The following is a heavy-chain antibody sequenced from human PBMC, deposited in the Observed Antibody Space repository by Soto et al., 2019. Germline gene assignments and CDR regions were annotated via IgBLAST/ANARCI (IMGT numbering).Heavy chain of an antibody. CDR3: ARALKDTVMAHHAFDM. V-gene: IGHV5-51*01. J-gene: IGHJ3*02. CDR1: GYIFTSHW. Sequence: GESLKISCKGSGYIFTSHWIGWVRQMPGKGLEWLGIIYPGDSDTRYSPSFQGQVTISADNSITTAYLQWSSLKASDTAIFYFARALKDTVMAHHAFDMWGQGTMVTVSS. CDR2: IYPGDSDT. D-gene: IGHD5-18*01.